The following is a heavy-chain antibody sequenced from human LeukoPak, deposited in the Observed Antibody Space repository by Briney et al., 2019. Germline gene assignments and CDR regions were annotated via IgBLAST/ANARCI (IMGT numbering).Heavy chain of an antibody. D-gene: IGHD2-2*01. V-gene: IGHV3-33*01. CDR3: ARDYCSTTTCLDY. Sequence: GGSLRLSCAASGFTFSNYGMQWVRKAPGKGLEWLAVIWYDGSQKYYADSVKGRFTISREDSKNTLYLQMNSLRVEDTAMYYCARDYCSTTTCLDYWGQGTLVTVSS. CDR1: GFTFSNYG. J-gene: IGHJ4*02. CDR2: IWYDGSQK.